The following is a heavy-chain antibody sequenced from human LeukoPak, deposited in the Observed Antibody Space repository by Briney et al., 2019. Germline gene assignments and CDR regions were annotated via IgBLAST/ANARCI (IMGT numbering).Heavy chain of an antibody. CDR3: AKEGKYYYDSSGYYLGY. D-gene: IGHD3-22*01. J-gene: IGHJ4*02. CDR2: ISYDGSNK. V-gene: IGHV3-30*18. CDR1: GFTFSSYG. Sequence: PPGGSLRLSCAASGFTFSSYGMHWVRQAPGKGLEWVAVISYDGSNKYYADSVKGRFTISRDNSKNTLYLQMYSLRAEDTAVYYCAKEGKYYYDSSGYYLGYWGQGTLVTVSS.